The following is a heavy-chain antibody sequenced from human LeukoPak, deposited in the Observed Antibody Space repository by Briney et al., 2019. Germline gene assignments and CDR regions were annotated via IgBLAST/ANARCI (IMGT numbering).Heavy chain of an antibody. CDR2: IYYTGST. Sequence: SETLSLTCTVSGGSVSSFGYYWSWVRQPPGKGLEWIGYIYYTGSTTYSPSLRSRVTISLDRSMNQLSLRLSSVTAADTAVYYCARAQLNLLVDFGMDVWGQGTTVTVSS. J-gene: IGHJ6*02. CDR1: GGSVSSFGYY. V-gene: IGHV4-61*08. CDR3: ARAQLNLLVDFGMDV. D-gene: IGHD1-1*01.